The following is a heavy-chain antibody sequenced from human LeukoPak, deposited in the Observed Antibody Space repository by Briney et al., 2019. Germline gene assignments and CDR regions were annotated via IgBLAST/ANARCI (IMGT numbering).Heavy chain of an antibody. Sequence: SETLSLTCSVSGYSISSGYYWGWIRQPPGKGLEWIGSIYHSGSTYYNPSLKSRVTISVDTSKNQFSLKLSSVTAADTAVYYCARGRRIIAPDLDTAMAAGFDPWGQGTLVTVSS. J-gene: IGHJ5*02. D-gene: IGHD5-18*01. V-gene: IGHV4-38-2*02. CDR1: GYSISSGYY. CDR2: IYHSGST. CDR3: ARGRRIIAPDLDTAMAAGFDP.